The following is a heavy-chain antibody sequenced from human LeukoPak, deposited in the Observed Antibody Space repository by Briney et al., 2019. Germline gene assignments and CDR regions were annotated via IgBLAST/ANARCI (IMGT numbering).Heavy chain of an antibody. J-gene: IGHJ4*02. CDR1: GFTFSSYG. Sequence: GRSLRLSCAASGFTFSSYGMHWVRQAPGKGLEWVAVIWYDGSNKYYADSVKGRFTISRDNSKNTLYLQMNSLRAEDTAVYYCARDRRFGELSLDFWGQGTLVTVSS. D-gene: IGHD3-10*01. CDR2: IWYDGSNK. V-gene: IGHV3-33*01. CDR3: ARDRRFGELSLDF.